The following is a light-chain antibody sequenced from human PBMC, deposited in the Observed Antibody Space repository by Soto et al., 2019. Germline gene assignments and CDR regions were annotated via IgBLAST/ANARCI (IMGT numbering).Light chain of an antibody. Sequence: QSVLTQSPSASASLGASVILTCTLSSGHSSYAIAWHQQQPEKGPRFLMKVNSDGSHSKGDGIPDRFSGSSSGAERYLTISRLQSEDEADYYCQTWGTGILVFGGGTQLTVL. V-gene: IGLV4-69*01. J-gene: IGLJ2*01. CDR1: SGHSSYA. CDR2: VNSDGSH. CDR3: QTWGTGILV.